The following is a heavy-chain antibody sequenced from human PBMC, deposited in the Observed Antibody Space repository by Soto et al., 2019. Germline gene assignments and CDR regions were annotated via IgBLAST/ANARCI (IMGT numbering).Heavy chain of an antibody. CDR3: ARTQAVTHDY. CDR2: IYYSGST. D-gene: IGHD4-17*01. CDR1: GGSISSGDYY. Sequence: SETLSLTCTVSGGSISSGDYYWSWIRQPPGKGLEWIGYIYYSGSTNYNPSLKSRVTISVDTSKNQFSLKLSSVTAADTAVYYCARTQAVTHDYWGQGTLVTVPQ. J-gene: IGHJ4*02. V-gene: IGHV4-30-4*01.